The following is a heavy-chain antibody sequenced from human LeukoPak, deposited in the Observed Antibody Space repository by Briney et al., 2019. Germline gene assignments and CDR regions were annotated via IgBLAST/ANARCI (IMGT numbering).Heavy chain of an antibody. CDR2: IYSGGST. V-gene: IGHV3-66*01. Sequence: GGSLRLSCAASEFSVGSNYMTWVRQAPGKGLEWVSLIYSGGSTYYADSVKGRFTISRDNSKNTLYLQMNSLRAEDTAVYYCARDLDSSPPRSLFDYWGQGTLVTVSS. CDR1: EFSVGSNY. J-gene: IGHJ4*02. D-gene: IGHD6-13*01. CDR3: ARDLDSSPPRSLFDY.